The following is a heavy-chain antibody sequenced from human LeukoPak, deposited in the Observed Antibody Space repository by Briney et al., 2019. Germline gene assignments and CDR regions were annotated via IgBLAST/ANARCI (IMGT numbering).Heavy chain of an antibody. V-gene: IGHV3-30-3*01. D-gene: IGHD2-15*01. CDR2: ISYDGSNK. CDR3: ATHQDIVVVVAATRVYNWFDP. J-gene: IGHJ5*02. CDR1: GFTFSSYA. Sequence: GRSLRLSCAASGFTFSSYAMHWVRQAPGKGLEWVAVISYDGSNKYYADSVKGRFTISRDNSKNTLYLQMNSLRAEDTAVYYCATHQDIVVVVAATRVYNWFDPWGQGTLVTVSS.